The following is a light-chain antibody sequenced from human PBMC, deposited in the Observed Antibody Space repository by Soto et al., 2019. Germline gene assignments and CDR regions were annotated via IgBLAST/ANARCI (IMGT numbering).Light chain of an antibody. Sequence: EIVLTQSPGTLSFSPGERDTLSCRASQSVNIFLAWFQQKPGQAPRLLIFHASNRATGVPDRFSGSGSGTDFTLTITRLEPEDSAVYYCHHYVGSPWSFGQGTRVEIK. CDR1: QSVNIF. J-gene: IGKJ1*01. CDR2: HAS. V-gene: IGKV3-20*01. CDR3: HHYVGSPWS.